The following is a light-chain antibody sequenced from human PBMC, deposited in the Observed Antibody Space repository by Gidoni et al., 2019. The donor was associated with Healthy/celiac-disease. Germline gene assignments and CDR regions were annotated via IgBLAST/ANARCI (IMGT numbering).Light chain of an antibody. V-gene: IGKV4-1*01. CDR2: WAS. CDR1: QSVLYSSNNKNY. J-gene: IGKJ2*01. CDR3: QQYYSTPPT. Sequence: DIVMTQSPDSLSVSLGERATINCKSSQSVLYSSNNKNYLAWYQQKPGQPPKLLIYWASTRESGVPDRFSGSGSGTDFTLTISSLQAEDVAVYYCQQYYSTPPTFXHXTKLEIK.